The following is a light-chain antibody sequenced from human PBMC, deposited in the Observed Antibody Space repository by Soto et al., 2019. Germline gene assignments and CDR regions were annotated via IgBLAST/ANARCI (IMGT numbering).Light chain of an antibody. CDR2: GAS. CDR1: QSVSNN. CDR3: QQYGSSGT. Sequence: EIVMTQSPATLSVSPGETATLSCRASQSVSNNVALYQQKHGQAPRLLIYGASNRATGIPDRFSGSGSGTDFTLTISRLEPEDFAVYYCQQYGSSGTFGQGTKVDI. V-gene: IGKV3-20*01. J-gene: IGKJ1*01.